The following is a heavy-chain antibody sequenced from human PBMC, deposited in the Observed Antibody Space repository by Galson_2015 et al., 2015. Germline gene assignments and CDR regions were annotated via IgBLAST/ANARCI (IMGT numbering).Heavy chain of an antibody. Sequence: SVKVSCKASGYTFTSYGISWVRQAPGQGLEWMGWISAYNGNTNYAQKLQGRVTMTTDTSTSTAYMELRSLRSDDTAVHYCAGASITMVRGVITPLGYWGQGTLVTVSS. CDR3: AGASITMVRGVITPLGY. CDR2: ISAYNGNT. J-gene: IGHJ4*02. D-gene: IGHD3-10*01. CDR1: GYTFTSYG. V-gene: IGHV1-18*01.